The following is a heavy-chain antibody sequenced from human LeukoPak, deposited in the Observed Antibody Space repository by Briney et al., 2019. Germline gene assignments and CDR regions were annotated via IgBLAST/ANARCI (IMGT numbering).Heavy chain of an antibody. D-gene: IGHD4-17*01. CDR3: ARDQDYGDYYYYYMDV. V-gene: IGHV1-2*02. CDR1: GYTFTGYY. CDR2: INPNSGGT. J-gene: IGHJ6*03. Sequence: ASVKVSCKASGYTFTGYYMHWVRQAPGQGLEWMGWINPNSGGTNYAQKFQGRVTMTRDTSISTAYMELSRLRSDDTAVYYCARDQDYGDYYYYYMDVWGKGTTVTVSS.